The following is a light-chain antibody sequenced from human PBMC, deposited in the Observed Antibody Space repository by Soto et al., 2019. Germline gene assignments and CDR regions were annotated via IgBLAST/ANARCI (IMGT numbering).Light chain of an antibody. CDR2: SNN. Sequence: QSVLTQPPSASETPGQRVAISCSGSSSNIGSNSVNWFQQLPGTAPKLIIYSNNQRPSGVPDRISGSKSGTSASLAIRGLQSEDEADYYCAAWDDSLNGAVFGGGTQLTVL. V-gene: IGLV1-44*01. CDR3: AAWDDSLNGAV. J-gene: IGLJ7*01. CDR1: SSNIGSNS.